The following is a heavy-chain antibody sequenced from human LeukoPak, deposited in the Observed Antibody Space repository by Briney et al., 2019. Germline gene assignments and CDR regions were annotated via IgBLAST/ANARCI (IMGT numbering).Heavy chain of an antibody. J-gene: IGHJ4*02. V-gene: IGHV4-38-2*02. Sequence: SETLSLTCTVSGYSISSGYYWGWIRQPPGKGLEWIGSIYHSGSTYYNPSLKSRVTISVDTSKNQFSLKLSSVTAADTAVYYCARDCSGSSSTYDYWGQGTLVTVSS. CDR1: GYSISSGYY. D-gene: IGHD6-6*01. CDR2: IYHSGST. CDR3: ARDCSGSSSTYDY.